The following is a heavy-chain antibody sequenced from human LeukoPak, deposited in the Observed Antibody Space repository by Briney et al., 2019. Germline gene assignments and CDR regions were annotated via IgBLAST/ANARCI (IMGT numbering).Heavy chain of an antibody. V-gene: IGHV3-23*01. J-gene: IGHJ4*02. CDR2: IGGGITNT. CDR3: ATRGVGTTYY. D-gene: IGHD1/OR15-1a*01. Sequence: GGSLRPSCAAPGLTLRNFAMSWVRQAPGKGLEWVSAIGGGITNTFYAASVEGRFTLSRDNSKNTLFLQMNSLRAEDTAVYFCATRGVGTTYYWGQGTLVTVSS. CDR1: GLTLRNFA.